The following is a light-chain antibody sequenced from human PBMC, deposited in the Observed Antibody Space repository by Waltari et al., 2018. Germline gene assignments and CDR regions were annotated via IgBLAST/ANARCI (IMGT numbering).Light chain of an antibody. CDR1: SSDVGGFNS. J-gene: IGLJ2*01. V-gene: IGLV2-8*01. CDR2: EVS. CDR3: SSYTGSNNVV. Sequence: QSALTHPPSASPHPGQSVTTSCTGTSSDVGGFNSVTWYQQSPGKASKLMIYEVSKRPSVLPERFAGSKSSNTASLTVCVLQAEDEAYYYCSSYTGSNNVVFGGGTKLTVL.